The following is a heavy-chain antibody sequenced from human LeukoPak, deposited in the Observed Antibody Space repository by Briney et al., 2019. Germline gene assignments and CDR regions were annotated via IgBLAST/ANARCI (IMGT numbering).Heavy chain of an antibody. D-gene: IGHD4-23*01. CDR1: GFTFSSYG. CDR2: ISGSGGST. V-gene: IGHV3-23*01. J-gene: IGHJ4*02. Sequence: GSLRLSCAASGFTFSSYGMSWVRQAPGKGLEWVSAISGSGGSTYYADSVKGRFTISRDNSKNTLYLQMNSLRAEDTAVYYCAKDRPTVVTRRHYFDYWGQGILVTVSS. CDR3: AKDRPTVVTRRHYFDY.